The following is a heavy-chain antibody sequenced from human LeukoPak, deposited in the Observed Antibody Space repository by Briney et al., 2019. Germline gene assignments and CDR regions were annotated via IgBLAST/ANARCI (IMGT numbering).Heavy chain of an antibody. D-gene: IGHD1-26*01. J-gene: IGHJ5*02. CDR3: ARVGSSAINTNWFDP. CDR2: INPGSGAT. V-gene: IGHV1-2*02. Sequence: AASVKVSCKASGYTFTGYYMHWVRQAPGQGLEWMGWINPGSGATDYAQKFQGRVTMTRDTSITTAYMELNRLTSDDTAVYYCARVGSSAINTNWFDPWGQGTLVAVSS. CDR1: GYTFTGYY.